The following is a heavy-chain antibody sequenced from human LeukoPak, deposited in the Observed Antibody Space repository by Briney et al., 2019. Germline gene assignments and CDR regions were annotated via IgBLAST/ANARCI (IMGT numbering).Heavy chain of an antibody. CDR2: IKHDGSEK. D-gene: IGHD3-10*01. Sequence: GGSLRLSCAASGFTFSSFWMSWVRQAPGKGLEWVANIKHDGSEKYYVDSVKGRFTISRDNAKNSLYLQMNSLRAEDTAVYYCAKVGSYYGSGSSKWFDPWGQGTLVTVSS. CDR3: AKVGSYYGSGSSKWFDP. J-gene: IGHJ5*02. CDR1: GFTFSSFW. V-gene: IGHV3-7*03.